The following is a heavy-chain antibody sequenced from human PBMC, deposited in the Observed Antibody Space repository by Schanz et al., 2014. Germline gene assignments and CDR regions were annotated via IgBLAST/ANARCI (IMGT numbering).Heavy chain of an antibody. V-gene: IGHV1-69*02. D-gene: IGHD2-15*01. CDR1: GGTFSSYT. J-gene: IGHJ3*02. CDR3: ARGGGPEDVFDI. CDR2: IIPSLGLA. Sequence: QVQLVQSGAEVKKPGSSVKVSCTASGGTFSSYTISWIRQAPGQGLEWMGRIIPSLGLAKYEQKFQDKVTITADTSTTTAYMELSGLRSEDTAVYYCARGGGPEDVFDIWGQGTILTVSS.